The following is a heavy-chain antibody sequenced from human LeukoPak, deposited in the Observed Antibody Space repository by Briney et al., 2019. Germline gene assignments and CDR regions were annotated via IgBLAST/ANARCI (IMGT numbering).Heavy chain of an antibody. CDR2: IYPGDSDT. J-gene: IGHJ4*02. D-gene: IGHD3-22*01. CDR1: GYSFTSYW. Sequence: GESLKISCKGSGYSFTSYWIGWGRQMPGKGLEWMGIIYPGDSDTRYSTSFQGQVTISADKSISTAYLQWSSLKASDTAMYYCARPAGYYDSSGYYNVYYFDYWGQGTLVTVSS. V-gene: IGHV5-51*01. CDR3: ARPAGYYDSSGYYNVYYFDY.